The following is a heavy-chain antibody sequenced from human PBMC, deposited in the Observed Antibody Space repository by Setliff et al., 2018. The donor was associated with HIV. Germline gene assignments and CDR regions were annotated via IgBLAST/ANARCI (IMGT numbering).Heavy chain of an antibody. CDR1: GASISSTNW. CDR3: ARKLPGMGYFDY. Sequence: LSLPCTVSGASISSTNWWGWIRQPPGKGLEWIGYVYSTGSTNYNPSLKSRVTMSVDTSKNHFSLKLSSVTALDTAVYYCARKLPGMGYFDYWGQGTLVTVSS. D-gene: IGHD1-26*01. J-gene: IGHJ4*02. V-gene: IGHV4-28*06. CDR2: VYSTGST.